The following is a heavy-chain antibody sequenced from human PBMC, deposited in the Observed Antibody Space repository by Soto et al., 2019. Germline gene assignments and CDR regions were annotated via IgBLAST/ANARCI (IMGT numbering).Heavy chain of an antibody. J-gene: IGHJ4*02. Sequence: SETLSLTCTVSGYSISSGYYWGWIRQPPGKGREWIGSIYHSGSTYYNPSLKSRVTISVDTSKNQFSLKLSSVTAADTAVYYCARDIDSSGSDYWGQGTLVTVSS. CDR3: ARDIDSSGSDY. CDR2: IYHSGST. V-gene: IGHV4-38-2*02. CDR1: GYSISSGYY. D-gene: IGHD6-19*01.